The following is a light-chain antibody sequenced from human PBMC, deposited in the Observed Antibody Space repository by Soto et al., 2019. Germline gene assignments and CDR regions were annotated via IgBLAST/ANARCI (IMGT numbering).Light chain of an antibody. CDR2: DAS. Sequence: EIVLTQSPAVLALSPGERATLSCGASQSVSYRYLAWYQQMPGQAPRLPIYDASTRATGIPDRFSGSGSGTDFTLTISRLEPEDFALYYCQQYGTSPRTLGQGTKVDIK. CDR3: QQYGTSPRT. J-gene: IGKJ1*01. V-gene: IGKV3D-20*01. CDR1: QSVSYRY.